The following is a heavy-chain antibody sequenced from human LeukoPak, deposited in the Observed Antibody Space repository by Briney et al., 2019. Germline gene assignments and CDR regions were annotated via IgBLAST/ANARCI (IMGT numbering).Heavy chain of an antibody. CDR2: INHSGST. J-gene: IGHJ4*02. CDR1: GGSFSGYY. CDR3: ARGGPHLDY. Sequence: PSETLSLTCAVYGGSFSGYYWSWIRQPPGKGLEWIGEINHSGSTNYNPSLKSRVTISVDTSKNQFSLKLSSVTAADTAVYYCARGGPHLDYWGQGTLVTVSS. V-gene: IGHV4-34*01.